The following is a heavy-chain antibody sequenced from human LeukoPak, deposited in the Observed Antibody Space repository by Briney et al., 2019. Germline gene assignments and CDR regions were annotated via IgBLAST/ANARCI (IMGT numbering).Heavy chain of an antibody. J-gene: IGHJ4*02. CDR1: GFTFSSYE. Sequence: PGGSLRLSSAASGFTFSSYEMNWVRQAPGKGREWVSYISSSGSTIYYADSVKGRFTISRDNAKNSLYLQMNSLRAEDTAVYYCARVDYYGSGSSDYWGQGTLVTVSS. V-gene: IGHV3-48*03. CDR3: ARVDYYGSGSSDY. D-gene: IGHD3-10*01. CDR2: ISSSGSTI.